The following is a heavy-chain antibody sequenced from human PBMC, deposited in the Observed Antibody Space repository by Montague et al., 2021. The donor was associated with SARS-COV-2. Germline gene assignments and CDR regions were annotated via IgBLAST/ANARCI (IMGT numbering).Heavy chain of an antibody. CDR1: GDSVSGHRVG. V-gene: IGHV6-1*01. J-gene: IGHJ4*02. D-gene: IGHD6-19*01. CDR2: TYYKKKWYS. Sequence: CAISGDSVSGHRVGWGWNRQEPQRRSEWVGRTYYKKKWYSDYAPSVRGRLTVNPDASKNEFSLELNYVTPEDTAVYYCVRYSGWFYFDFWGQGTLVTVSS. CDR3: VRYSGWFYFDF.